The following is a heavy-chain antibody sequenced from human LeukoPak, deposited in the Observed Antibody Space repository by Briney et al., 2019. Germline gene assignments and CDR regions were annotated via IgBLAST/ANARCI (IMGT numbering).Heavy chain of an antibody. CDR1: GYTFTSYG. Sequence: ASVTVSCKASGYTFTSYGISWVRQAPGQGLEWMGWISAYNGNTNYAQKLQGRVTMTTDTSTSPADMELRSLRSDDTAVYYCARGRAAAGTSHAFDIWGQGTMVTVSS. D-gene: IGHD6-13*01. V-gene: IGHV1-18*01. CDR2: ISAYNGNT. J-gene: IGHJ3*02. CDR3: ARGRAAAGTSHAFDI.